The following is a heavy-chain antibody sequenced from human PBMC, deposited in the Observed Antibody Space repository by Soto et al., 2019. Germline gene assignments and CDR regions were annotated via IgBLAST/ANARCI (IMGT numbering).Heavy chain of an antibody. D-gene: IGHD6-19*01. CDR2: IYGGGTT. J-gene: IGHJ4*02. V-gene: IGHV3-53*01. CDR1: GFAVSSKY. CDR3: VQTTGWPGFDV. Sequence: EVQLVESGGGLIQPGGSLRLSCAASGFAVSSKYMTWVRQAPGKGLEWVSVIYGGGTTYYADSVKGRFTISRDTSKNTLYLQMNSLRAEDPAVYYCVQTTGWPGFDVWGQGTMVTVSS.